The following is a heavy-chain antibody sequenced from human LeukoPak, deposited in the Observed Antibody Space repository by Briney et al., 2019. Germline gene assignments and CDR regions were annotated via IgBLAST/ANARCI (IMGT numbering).Heavy chain of an antibody. V-gene: IGHV3-23*01. Sequence: GGSLSLSCAASGFTFNDYAMTWVRQAPGKGLEWVSTIGGSGVTTYYADSVKGRFTISRDNSKNTMYLQMNSLRAEDTALYYCAKDRPYDYDSSGFMAFDIWGQGTMVTVS. CDR1: GFTFNDYA. D-gene: IGHD3-22*01. J-gene: IGHJ3*02. CDR3: AKDRPYDYDSSGFMAFDI. CDR2: IGGSGVTT.